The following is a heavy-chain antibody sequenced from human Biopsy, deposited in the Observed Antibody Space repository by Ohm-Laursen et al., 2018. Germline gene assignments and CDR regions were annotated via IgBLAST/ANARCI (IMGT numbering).Heavy chain of an antibody. J-gene: IGHJ4*02. CDR3: AKDQGYYYDRSVYYYFDY. D-gene: IGHD3-22*01. Sequence: SLRLSCVASGFTFSSYAMSWVRQAPGKGLEWVSAITSSGDTTYYSDSVKGRFTISRDSSKNTLHLQMNSLRAEDTAVYYCAKDQGYYYDRSVYYYFDYWGQGTLVTVSS. CDR2: ITSSGDTT. V-gene: IGHV3-23*01. CDR1: GFTFSSYA.